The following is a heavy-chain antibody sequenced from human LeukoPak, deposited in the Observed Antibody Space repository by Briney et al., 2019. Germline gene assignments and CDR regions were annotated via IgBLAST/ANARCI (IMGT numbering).Heavy chain of an antibody. CDR1: GFIFSRYG. J-gene: IGHJ4*02. Sequence: GGSLRLSCEASGFIFSRYGMHWVRQAPGKGLERVAVIWDDGSNKFYGDSVKGRFTVSRDNSKNMLYLQLNSLSAEDTAVYYCARRADYGDYFDSWGQGTLVSVSS. CDR3: ARRADYGDYFDS. D-gene: IGHD4-17*01. V-gene: IGHV3-33*01. CDR2: IWDDGSNK.